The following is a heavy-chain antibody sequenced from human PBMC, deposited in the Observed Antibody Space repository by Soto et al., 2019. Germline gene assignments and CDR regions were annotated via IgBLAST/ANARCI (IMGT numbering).Heavy chain of an antibody. CDR2: INHSGST. V-gene: IGHV4-34*01. Sequence: SETLSLTCAVYGGSFSGYYWTWIRQPPGTGLEWIGEINHSGSTNYNPSLKSRVTISVDTSKNQFSLRLNSVTAADTAVYFCVRSSIEPRIFMYPFDYWGQGTLVTVSS. D-gene: IGHD6-6*01. CDR1: GGSFSGYY. CDR3: VRSSIEPRIFMYPFDY. J-gene: IGHJ4*02.